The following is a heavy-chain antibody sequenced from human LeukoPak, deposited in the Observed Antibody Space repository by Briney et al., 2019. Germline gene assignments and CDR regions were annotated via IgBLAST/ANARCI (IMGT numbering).Heavy chain of an antibody. CDR1: GFTFDDYA. CDR2: ITWNSESI. J-gene: IGHJ5*01. V-gene: IGHV3-9*03. D-gene: IGHD3-10*01. CDR3: TKAAMVRGVTHNWFDS. Sequence: PGRSLRLSCAASGFTFDDYAMRWVRQPPGESLEWVSGITWNSESIGYADSVKGRFTISRDNAKNSLYLQMDSLGAEDMALYYCTKAAMVRGVTHNWFDSWGQGTLVTVSS.